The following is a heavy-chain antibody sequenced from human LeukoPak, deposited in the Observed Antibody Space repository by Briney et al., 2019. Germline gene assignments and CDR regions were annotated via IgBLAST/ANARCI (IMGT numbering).Heavy chain of an antibody. V-gene: IGHV5-51*01. CDR3: ARPGYCSSTSCSPPDY. D-gene: IGHD2-2*01. CDR1: GYSFTSYW. Sequence: KGGESLKISCKGSGYSFTSYWIGWVRQMPGKGLEWMGIIYPGDSDTRYSPSFQGQVTISADKSISTAYLQWSSLKASDTAMYYCARPGYCSSTSCSPPDYWGQGTLVTVSS. J-gene: IGHJ4*02. CDR2: IYPGDSDT.